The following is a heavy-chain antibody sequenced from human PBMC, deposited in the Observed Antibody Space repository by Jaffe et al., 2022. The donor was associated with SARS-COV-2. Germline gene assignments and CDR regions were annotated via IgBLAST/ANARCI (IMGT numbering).Heavy chain of an antibody. CDR2: INPSGGST. J-gene: IGHJ4*02. V-gene: IGHV1-46*01. CDR1: GYTFTSYY. Sequence: QVQLVQSGAEVKKPGASVKVSCKASGYTFTSYYMHWVRQAPGQGLEWMGIINPSGGSTSYAQKFQGRVTMTRDTSTSTVYMELSSLRSEDTAVYYCARVAKYYYDSSGYYSDWGQGTLVTVSS. D-gene: IGHD3-22*01. CDR3: ARVAKYYYDSSGYYSD.